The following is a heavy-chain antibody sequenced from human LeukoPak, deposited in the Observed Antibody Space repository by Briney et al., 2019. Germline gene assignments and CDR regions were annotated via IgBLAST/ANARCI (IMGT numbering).Heavy chain of an antibody. J-gene: IGHJ4*02. V-gene: IGHV4-59*01. Sequence: SETLSLTCTVSGGSTSSYYWSWIRQPPGKGLEWIGYIYYSGSTNYNPSLKSRVTISVDTSKNQFSLKLSSVTAADTAVYYCARGGLRYFDWSHWGQGTLVTVSS. CDR2: IYYSGST. CDR1: GGSTSSYY. D-gene: IGHD3-9*01. CDR3: ARGGLRYFDWSH.